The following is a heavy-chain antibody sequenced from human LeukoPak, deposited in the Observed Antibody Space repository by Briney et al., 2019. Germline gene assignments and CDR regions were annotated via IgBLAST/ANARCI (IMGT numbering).Heavy chain of an antibody. Sequence: SETLSLTCTVSGGSLNSDYWSWIRQPPGKGLERIGYIYYSGSTNYNPSLKSRVTILVDTSKNQFSLKLNSVIAADTAVYYCARGILGFDPWGQGTLVTVSS. CDR3: ARGILGFDP. CDR2: IYYSGST. D-gene: IGHD3-16*01. J-gene: IGHJ5*02. CDR1: GGSLNSDY. V-gene: IGHV4-59*01.